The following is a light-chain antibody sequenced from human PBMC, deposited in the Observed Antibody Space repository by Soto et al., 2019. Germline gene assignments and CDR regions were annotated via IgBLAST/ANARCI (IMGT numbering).Light chain of an antibody. CDR3: QQRSNWPIT. V-gene: IGKV3-11*01. CDR2: DAS. Sequence: EIVLTQSPGTLSLSPGERATLSCRASQNVDSNYLAWYQQKPGQAPMLLIYDASNRATGIPARFSGSGSGTDFTLTISSLEPEDFAVYYCQQRSNWPITFGQGTRLEIK. J-gene: IGKJ5*01. CDR1: QNVDSNY.